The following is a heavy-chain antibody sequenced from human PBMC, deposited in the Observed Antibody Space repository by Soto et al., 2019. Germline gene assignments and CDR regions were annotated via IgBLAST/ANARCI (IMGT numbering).Heavy chain of an antibody. CDR2: IRSIPDSDAT. CDR3: TRLNSETTVTTSYDYYGMDV. Sequence: GGSLRLSCAASGFTFSGSALHWVRHASGKGLEWVGRIRSIPDSDATAYAASVKGRFTISRDDSKNTAYLQMNSLKTEDTAVYYCTRLNSETTVTTSYDYYGMDVWGQGTTVTVSS. CDR1: GFTFSGSA. J-gene: IGHJ6*02. D-gene: IGHD4-17*01. V-gene: IGHV3-73*01.